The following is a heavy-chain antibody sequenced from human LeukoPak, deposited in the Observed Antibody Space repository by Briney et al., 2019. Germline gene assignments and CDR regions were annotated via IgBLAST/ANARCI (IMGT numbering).Heavy chain of an antibody. CDR3: ARVICTSTSCYARVYGYMDV. D-gene: IGHD2-2*01. CDR1: GFNFSSYW. CDR2: IKEDGSEK. V-gene: IGHV3-7*01. Sequence: GGSLRLSCAASGFNFSSYWMTWVRQPPPRGLEWVANIKEDGSEKYYVYSVEGRFNISRDNARKPLDLQMNSLRAEDTAVYHCARVICTSTSCYARVYGYMDVWGTGTTVTVSS. J-gene: IGHJ6*03.